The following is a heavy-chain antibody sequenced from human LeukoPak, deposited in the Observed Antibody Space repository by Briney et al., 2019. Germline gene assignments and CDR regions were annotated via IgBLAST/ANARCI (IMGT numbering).Heavy chain of an antibody. J-gene: IGHJ6*02. Sequence: SETLSLTCTVSGGFISSYYWSWIRQPPGKGLEWIGYIYYSGSTNYNPSLKSRVTISVDTFKNQFSLKLSSVTAADTAVYYCARYQGLITMVRGSPRYGMDVWGQGTTVTVSS. CDR2: IYYSGST. CDR1: GGFISSYY. V-gene: IGHV4-59*01. D-gene: IGHD3-10*01. CDR3: ARYQGLITMVRGSPRYGMDV.